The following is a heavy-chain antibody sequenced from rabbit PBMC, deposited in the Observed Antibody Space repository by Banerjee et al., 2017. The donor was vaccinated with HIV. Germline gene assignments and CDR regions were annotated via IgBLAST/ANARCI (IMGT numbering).Heavy chain of an antibody. V-gene: IGHV1S45*01. D-gene: IGHD8-1*01. CDR2: IYAGSSDNT. J-gene: IGHJ6*01. Sequence: QEQLEESGGDLVKPEGSLTLTCTASGFSFSNRYVICWVRQAPGKGLEWIACIYAGSSDNTYCASWAKGRFTISKTSSTTVTLQMTSLTAADTATYFCARRAGSSGYGMDLWGQGTLVTVS. CDR1: GFSFSNRYV. CDR3: ARRAGSSGYGMDL.